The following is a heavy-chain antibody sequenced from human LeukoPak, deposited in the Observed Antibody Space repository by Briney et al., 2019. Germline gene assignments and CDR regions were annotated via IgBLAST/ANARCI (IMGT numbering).Heavy chain of an antibody. CDR1: GVSISSYY. D-gene: IGHD3-22*01. J-gene: IGHJ4*02. V-gene: IGHV4-4*07. Sequence: SETLSLTCTVSGVSISSYYWSWIRQPAGKGLEWIGRIYTSGSTNYNPSLKSRVTMSVDTSKNQFSLKLSSVTAADTAVYYCARDIMLGYYYDSSGNDYWGQGTLVTVSS. CDR2: IYTSGST. CDR3: ARDIMLGYYYDSSGNDY.